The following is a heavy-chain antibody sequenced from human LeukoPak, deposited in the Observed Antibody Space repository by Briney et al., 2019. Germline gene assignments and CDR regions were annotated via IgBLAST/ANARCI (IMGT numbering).Heavy chain of an antibody. V-gene: IGHV1-46*04. CDR1: GYTFTYFY. CDR2: INPRSGST. J-gene: IGHJ4*02. Sequence: ASVTVSFKSSGYTFTYFYMHWVRQAPGQGLEWMGIINPRSGSTTYAQRLQGRVTMTRDTSTNTIFLELSSLTSEDTAVYYCARVNYDSSGYKAQFFDYWGQGTLVTVSS. D-gene: IGHD3-22*01. CDR3: ARVNYDSSGYKAQFFDY.